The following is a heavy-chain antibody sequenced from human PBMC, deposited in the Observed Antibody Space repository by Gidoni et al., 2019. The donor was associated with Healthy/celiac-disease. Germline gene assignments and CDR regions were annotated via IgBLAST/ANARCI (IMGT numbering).Heavy chain of an antibody. CDR3: ARDLVVPAAPSWFDP. J-gene: IGHJ5*02. CDR1: GFPFSSYS. D-gene: IGHD2-2*01. CDR2: ISSSSSYI. V-gene: IGHV3-21*01. Sequence: EVQLVESGGGLVKPGGSLRLSCAASGFPFSSYSMNWVRQAPGKGLEWVSSISSSSSYIYYADSVKGRFTISRDNAKNSLYLQMNSLRAEDTAVYYCARDLVVPAAPSWFDPWGQGTLVTVSS.